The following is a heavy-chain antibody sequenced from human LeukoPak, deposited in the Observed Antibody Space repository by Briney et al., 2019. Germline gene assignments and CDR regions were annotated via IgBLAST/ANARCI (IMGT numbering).Heavy chain of an antibody. CDR3: ARIASPWYYFDY. CDR1: GFTFSSYW. V-gene: IGHV3-53*01. CDR2: IYSGGST. D-gene: IGHD3-3*02. Sequence: GGSLRLSCAASGFTFSSYWMNWARQAPGKGLEWVSVIYSGGSTYYADSVKGRFTISRDNSKNTLYLQMNSLRAEDTAVYYCARIASPWYYFDYWGQGTLVTVSS. J-gene: IGHJ4*02.